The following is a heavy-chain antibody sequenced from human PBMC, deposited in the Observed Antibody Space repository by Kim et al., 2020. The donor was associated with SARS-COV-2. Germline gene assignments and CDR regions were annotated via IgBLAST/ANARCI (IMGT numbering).Heavy chain of an antibody. V-gene: IGHV4-59*08. CDR1: GGSISSYF. CDR3: ARHEYNVMVRGVLTWFDP. CDR2: IYKSGST. Sequence: SETLSLTCSVSGGSISSYFWSWIRQAPGKGLEWIGSIYKSGSTNYNPSLKSRDTISIDTSKNQFSLNLNSVTAADTAVYYCARHEYNVMVRGVLTWFDPWGQGTLIVVSS. J-gene: IGHJ5*02. D-gene: IGHD3-10*01.